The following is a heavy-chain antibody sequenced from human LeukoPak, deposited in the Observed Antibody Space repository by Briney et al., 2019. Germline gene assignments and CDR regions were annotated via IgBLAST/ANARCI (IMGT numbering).Heavy chain of an antibody. Sequence: SETLSLTCTVSGGSISTSSYYWGWIRQPPGKGLEWIGSIYFSGNTHFNPSLKSRVTLSVDTTKKQFSLSLASVTAADTAVYYCARQLRYFEWAGYFDLWGRGTLVTVSS. CDR1: GGSISTSSYY. CDR3: ARQLRYFEWAGYFDL. CDR2: IYFSGNT. D-gene: IGHD3-9*01. V-gene: IGHV4-39*01. J-gene: IGHJ2*01.